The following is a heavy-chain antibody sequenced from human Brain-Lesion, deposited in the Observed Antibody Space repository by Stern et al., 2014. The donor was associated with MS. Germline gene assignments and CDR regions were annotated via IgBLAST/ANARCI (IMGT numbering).Heavy chain of an antibody. CDR1: GGSISSGGYY. V-gene: IGHV4-61*02. Sequence: QVQLVESGPGLVKPSQTLSLSCTVSGGSISSGGYYWSWIRQPAGKGLEWIGRIFNSGSTSYNPPLKSRVPISIDPSKNQFSLRLNPMTAADTAVYYCARGRVVPGFQYYATDVWGQGTTVIVSS. D-gene: IGHD2-2*01. CDR2: IFNSGST. CDR3: ARGRVVPGFQYYATDV. J-gene: IGHJ6*02.